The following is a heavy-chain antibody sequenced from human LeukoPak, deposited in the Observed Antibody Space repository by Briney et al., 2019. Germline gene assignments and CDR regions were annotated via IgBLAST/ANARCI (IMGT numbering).Heavy chain of an antibody. D-gene: IGHD3-22*01. CDR3: ARDSSGYYHWFDP. CDR1: GGSISSYY. J-gene: IGHJ5*02. V-gene: IGHV4-59*01. CDR2: IYYSGTT. Sequence: PSETLSLTCIVSGGSISSYYWSWIRQPPGRGLEWIGYIYYSGTTNYNPSLKSRVTLSVDTSKNQFSLKLTSVTAADTAVYYCARDSSGYYHWFDPWGQGALVTVSS.